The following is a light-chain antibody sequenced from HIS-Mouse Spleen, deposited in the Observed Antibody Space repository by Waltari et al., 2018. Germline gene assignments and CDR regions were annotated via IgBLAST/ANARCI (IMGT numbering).Light chain of an antibody. CDR3: QQFNSYPYST. V-gene: IGKV1-13*02. J-gene: IGKJ4*01. CDR2: DAS. Sequence: AIQLTQSPSSLYAYVGDRVTITCRASQGIGSALAWYQQKPGKAPKLLIYDASSLESGVPSRFSGSGSGTDFTLTISSLQPEDFATYYCQQFNSYPYSTFGGGTKVEIK. CDR1: QGIGSA.